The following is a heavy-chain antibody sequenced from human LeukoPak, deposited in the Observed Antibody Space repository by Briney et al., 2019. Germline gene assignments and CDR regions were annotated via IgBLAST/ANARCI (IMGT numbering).Heavy chain of an antibody. Sequence: PGRSLRLSCAASGFTFSDYGMHWVRQAPGKGLEWVALISYDGSNKYYADSVKGRFTISRDTSKNTLHLQMDSLRVEDTAMYYCARCYGSGSLDYWGQGTLVTVSS. D-gene: IGHD3-10*01. CDR1: GFTFSDYG. CDR2: ISYDGSNK. J-gene: IGHJ4*02. V-gene: IGHV3-30*03. CDR3: ARCYGSGSLDY.